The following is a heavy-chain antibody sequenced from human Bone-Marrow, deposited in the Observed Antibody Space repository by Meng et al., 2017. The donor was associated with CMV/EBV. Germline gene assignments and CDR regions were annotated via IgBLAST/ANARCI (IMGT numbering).Heavy chain of an antibody. D-gene: IGHD1-20*01. Sequence: SETLSLTCSVSGGSISSSPYWGWIRQSPGKGLEWIGSIYYSGTGYYNPSLKSRVTISVETSRNQFSLRLTSVTAADTAVYYCARDSRAANWNDFTIWGQGTLVTVSS. CDR1: GGSISSSPY. V-gene: IGHV4-39*07. CDR3: ARDSRAANWNDFTI. J-gene: IGHJ4*02. CDR2: IYYSGTG.